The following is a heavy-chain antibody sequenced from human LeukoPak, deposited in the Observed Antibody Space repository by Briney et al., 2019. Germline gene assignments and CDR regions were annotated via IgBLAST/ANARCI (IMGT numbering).Heavy chain of an antibody. Sequence: GGSLRLSCVASGFTFSPFTMNWVRQAPGTGVEWVSGISGSDSSTYYADFVKGRFTISRDNSKNTVYLQMNSLRADDTAVYYCAKGGGWLYYFDYWGQGTLVTVPS. V-gene: IGHV3-23*01. CDR3: AKGGGWLYYFDY. CDR1: GFTFSPFT. D-gene: IGHD4-23*01. CDR2: ISGSDSST. J-gene: IGHJ4*02.